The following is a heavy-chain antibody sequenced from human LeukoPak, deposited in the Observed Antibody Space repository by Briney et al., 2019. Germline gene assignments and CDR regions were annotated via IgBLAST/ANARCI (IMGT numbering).Heavy chain of an antibody. CDR1: GFTFSSYW. V-gene: IGHV3-7*01. J-gene: IGHJ4*02. CDR2: IKQDGSEK. Sequence: GGSLRLSCAASGFTFSSYWMSWVRQAPGKGLEWVANIKQDGSEKYYVDSVKGRFTISRDNAKNSLYLQMNSLRAEDTAVYYCAKGGRYYDSSGYYLRYWGQGTLVTVSS. CDR3: AKGGRYYDSSGYYLRY. D-gene: IGHD3-22*01.